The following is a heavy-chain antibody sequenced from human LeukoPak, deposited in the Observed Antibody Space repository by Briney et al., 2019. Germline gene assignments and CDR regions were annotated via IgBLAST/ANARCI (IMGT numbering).Heavy chain of an antibody. CDR2: IWYDGSNK. CDR1: GFTFSSYA. J-gene: IGHJ4*02. V-gene: IGHV3-33*08. CDR3: GLLWFGELSD. D-gene: IGHD3-10*01. Sequence: GRSLRLSCAASGFTFSSYAMHWVRQAPGKGLEWVAVIWYDGSNKYYADSVKGRFTISRDNSKNTLYLQMNSLRAEDTAVYYCGLLWFGELSDWGQGTLVTVSS.